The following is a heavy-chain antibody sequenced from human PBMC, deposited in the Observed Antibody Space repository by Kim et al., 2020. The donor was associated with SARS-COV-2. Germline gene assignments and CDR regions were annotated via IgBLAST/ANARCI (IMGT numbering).Heavy chain of an antibody. CDR1: GYTFTSYG. V-gene: IGHV1-18*01. J-gene: IGHJ4*02. D-gene: IGHD3-3*01. CDR2: ISAYNGNT. CDR3: ARGQITIFGVVILRFDY. Sequence: ASVKVSCKASGYTFTSYGISWVRQAPGQGLEWMGWISAYNGNTNYAQKLQGRVTMTTDTSTSTAYMELRSLRSDDTAVYYCARGQITIFGVVILRFDYWGQGTLVTGSS.